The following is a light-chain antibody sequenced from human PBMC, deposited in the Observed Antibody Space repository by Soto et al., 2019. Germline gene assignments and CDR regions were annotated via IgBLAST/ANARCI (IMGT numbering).Light chain of an antibody. Sequence: QSALTQPASVSGSPGQSITISCTGTSYDVGGYIYVSWYQHHPGKTPKLILYDVSNRPPGVSVRFSGSKSGNTASLTISGLQAEDEADYYCCSHAGSYVLLFGGGTKLTVL. CDR2: DVS. V-gene: IGLV2-14*03. J-gene: IGLJ2*01. CDR1: SYDVGGYIY. CDR3: CSHAGSYVLL.